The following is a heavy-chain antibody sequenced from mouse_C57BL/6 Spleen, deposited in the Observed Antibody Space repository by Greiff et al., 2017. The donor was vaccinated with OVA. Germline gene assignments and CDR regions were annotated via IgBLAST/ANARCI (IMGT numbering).Heavy chain of an antibody. CDR2: IYPGSGST. D-gene: IGHD1-1*01. CDR1: GYTFTSYW. J-gene: IGHJ2*01. Sequence: VQLHQPGAELVKPGASVKMSCKASGYTFTSYWLTWVKQRPGQGLEWIGDIYPGSGSTNYNEKFKSKATLTVDTSSSTAYMQLSSLTSEDSAVYYCASGYYGSDYWGQGTTLTVSS. V-gene: IGHV1-55*01. CDR3: ASGYYGSDY.